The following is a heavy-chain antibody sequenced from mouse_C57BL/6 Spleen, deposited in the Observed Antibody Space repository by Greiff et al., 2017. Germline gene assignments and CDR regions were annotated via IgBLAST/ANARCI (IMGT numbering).Heavy chain of an antibody. CDR3: ARSGGSYDAMDY. J-gene: IGHJ4*01. Sequence: VKLMESGAELARPGASVKLSCKASGYTFTSYGISWVKQRTGQGLEWIGEIYPRSGNTYYNEKFKGKATLTADKSSSTAYMELRSLTSEDSAVYFCARSGGSYDAMDYWGQGTSVTVSS. D-gene: IGHD1-1*02. CDR2: IYPRSGNT. CDR1: GYTFTSYG. V-gene: IGHV1-81*01.